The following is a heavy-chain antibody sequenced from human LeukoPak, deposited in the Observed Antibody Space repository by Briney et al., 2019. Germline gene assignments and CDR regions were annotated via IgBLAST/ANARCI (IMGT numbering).Heavy chain of an antibody. CDR1: GFTFSSYA. V-gene: IGHV3-23*01. Sequence: PGGSLRLSCAASGFTFSSYAMSWVRQAPGKGLEWVSAISGGGGSTYYADSVKGRFTISRDNSKNTLYLQMNSLRAEDTAVYYCAKGLPYYYDSSDPAGGDYFDYWGQGTLVTVSS. J-gene: IGHJ4*02. CDR2: ISGGGGST. CDR3: AKGLPYYYDSSDPAGGDYFDY. D-gene: IGHD3-22*01.